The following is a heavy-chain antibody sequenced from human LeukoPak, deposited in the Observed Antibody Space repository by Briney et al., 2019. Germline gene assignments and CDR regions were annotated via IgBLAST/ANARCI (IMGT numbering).Heavy chain of an antibody. J-gene: IGHJ4*02. CDR2: ISSSSSYI. D-gene: IGHD2-15*01. Sequence: PGGSLRLSCAASGFTFSSYSMNWVRQAPGKGLVWVSSISSSSSYIYYADSVKGRFTISRDNAKNSLYLQMNSLRAEDTAVYYCARDKVVAAKASGYWGQGTLVTVSS. CDR1: GFTFSSYS. V-gene: IGHV3-21*01. CDR3: ARDKVVAAKASGY.